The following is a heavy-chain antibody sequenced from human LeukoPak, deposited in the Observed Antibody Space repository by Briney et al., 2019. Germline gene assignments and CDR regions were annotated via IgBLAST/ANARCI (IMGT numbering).Heavy chain of an antibody. J-gene: IGHJ6*02. Sequence: ASVKDSCKASGYTFTSYDINWVRQATGQGLELMGWMNPNSGNTGYAQKFQGRVTMTRNTSISTAYMELSSLRSEDTAVYYCAREIGKQLVLFYYYGMDVWGQGTTVTVSS. D-gene: IGHD6-13*01. V-gene: IGHV1-8*01. CDR1: GYTFTSYD. CDR2: MNPNSGNT. CDR3: AREIGKQLVLFYYYGMDV.